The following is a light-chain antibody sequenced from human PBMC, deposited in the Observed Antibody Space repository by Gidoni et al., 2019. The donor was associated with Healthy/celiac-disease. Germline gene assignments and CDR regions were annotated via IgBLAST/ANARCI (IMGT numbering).Light chain of an antibody. V-gene: IGKV1-5*03. CDR3: QQYNSYPYT. CDR1: QSISSW. CDR2: KAS. Sequence: DTQTTQSPSTLSASVGDRVTITCRASQSISSWLAWYQQKPGKAPKLLIYKASSLESGVPSRFSGSGSGTEFTLTISSLQPDDFATYYCQQYNSYPYTFXXXTKLEIK. J-gene: IGKJ2*01.